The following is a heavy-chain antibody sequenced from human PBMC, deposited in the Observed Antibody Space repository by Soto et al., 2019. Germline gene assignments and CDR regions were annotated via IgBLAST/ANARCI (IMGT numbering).Heavy chain of an antibody. CDR3: ASLPMVRGVIIRYFDY. CDR1: GRSFSGYY. J-gene: IGHJ4*02. V-gene: IGHV4-34*01. D-gene: IGHD3-10*01. Sequence: SETLSLTCAVYGRSFSGYYWSWIRQPPGKGLEWIGEINHSGSTNYNPSLKSRVTISVDTSKNQFSLKLSSVTAADTAVYYCASLPMVRGVIIRYFDYWGQGTLVTVSS. CDR2: INHSGST.